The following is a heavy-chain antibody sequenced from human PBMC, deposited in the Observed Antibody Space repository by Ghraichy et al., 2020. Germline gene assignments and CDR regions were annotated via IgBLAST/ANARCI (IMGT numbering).Heavy chain of an antibody. J-gene: IGHJ3*02. CDR2: IYYSGST. Sequence: TLSLTCTVSGGSISSGGYYWSWIPQHPGKGLEWIGYIYYSGSTYYNPSLKSRVTISVDTSKNQFSLKLSSVTAADTAVYYCARACIVLMVYPRRNDAFDIWGQGTMVTVSS. V-gene: IGHV4-31*03. D-gene: IGHD2-8*01. CDR1: GGSISSGGYY. CDR3: ARACIVLMVYPRRNDAFDI.